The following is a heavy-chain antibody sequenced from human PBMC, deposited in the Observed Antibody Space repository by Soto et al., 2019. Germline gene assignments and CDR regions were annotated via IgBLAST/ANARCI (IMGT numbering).Heavy chain of an antibody. J-gene: IGHJ4*02. CDR3: ARLIGYSYGWDTDD. CDR2: IDPSDSYT. CDR1: GYSFTTYW. V-gene: IGHV5-10-1*01. Sequence: GESLKISCKGFGYSFTTYWISWVRQIPGKGLEWMGRIDPSDSYTNYSPSFQGHVTISADKSISTAYLQWSSLKASDTAMYYCARLIGYSYGWDTDDCGQGTLVTVSS. D-gene: IGHD5-18*01.